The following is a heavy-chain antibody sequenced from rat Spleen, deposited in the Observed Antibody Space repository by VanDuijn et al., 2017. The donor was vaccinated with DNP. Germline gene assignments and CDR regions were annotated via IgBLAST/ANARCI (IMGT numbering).Heavy chain of an antibody. D-gene: IGHD1-11*01. CDR1: GFSLTSYG. CDR3: AKGGDYGGFDY. Sequence: VQLKESGPGLVQPSQTLSLTCTVSGFSLTSYGVSWVRQPPGKGLEWVASINTDGGSTYYRDSVKGRFTISRDNAENTVYRQMNSLRSEDTATYYCAKGGDYGGFDYWGQGVMVTVSS. V-gene: IGHV5-58*01. J-gene: IGHJ2*01. CDR2: INTDGGST.